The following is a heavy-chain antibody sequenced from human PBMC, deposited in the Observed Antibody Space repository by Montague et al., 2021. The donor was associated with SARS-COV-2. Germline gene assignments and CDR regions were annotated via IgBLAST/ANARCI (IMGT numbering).Heavy chain of an antibody. CDR3: ARVLVVTYYGMDV. CDR2: ISYDGSNK. V-gene: IGHV3-30-3*01. J-gene: IGHJ6*02. D-gene: IGHD3-22*01. Sequence: SLRLSCAASGFTFSSYAMHWVRQAPGKGLEWVAVISYDGSNKYYADSVKGRFTISRDNSKNTLYLQVNSLRAEDTAVYYCARVLVVTYYGMDVWGQGTTVTVSS. CDR1: GFTFSSYA.